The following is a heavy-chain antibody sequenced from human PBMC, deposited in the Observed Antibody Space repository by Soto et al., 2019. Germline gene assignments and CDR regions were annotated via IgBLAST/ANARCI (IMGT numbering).Heavy chain of an antibody. D-gene: IGHD6-13*01. CDR2: VYYSGNT. Sequence: SETLSLTCTVSGDSNSDTDNYWTWIRQSPGKGLEWIGFVYYSGNTYYNPYTPSLESRVTISVDTSKNQFSLKLSSVTAADTAVYYCARRRMQQLVLSFEYYYYMDAWGKGTTVTVSS. V-gene: IGHV4-30-4*08. CDR1: GDSNSDTDNY. CDR3: ARRRMQQLVLSFEYYYYMDA. J-gene: IGHJ6*03.